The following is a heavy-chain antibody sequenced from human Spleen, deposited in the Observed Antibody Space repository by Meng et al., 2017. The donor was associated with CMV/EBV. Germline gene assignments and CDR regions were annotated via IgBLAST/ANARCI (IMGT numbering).Heavy chain of an antibody. D-gene: IGHD3-10*01. V-gene: IGHV3-66*01. J-gene: IGHJ4*02. CDR1: GFTVSSNY. CDR3: ARDERGVSPDY. Sequence: VQLVGSGGGLVQPGGSLRLSCAASGFTVSSNYMSWVRQAPGKGLEWVSVIYSGGSTYYADSVKGRFTISRDNSKNTLYLQMNSLRAEDTAVYYCARDERGVSPDYWGQGTLVTVSS. CDR2: IYSGGST.